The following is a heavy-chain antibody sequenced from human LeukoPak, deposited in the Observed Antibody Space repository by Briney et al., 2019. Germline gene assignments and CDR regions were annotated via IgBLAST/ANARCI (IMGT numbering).Heavy chain of an antibody. Sequence: ASVKVSCKASGYSFTSYGISWVRQAPGQGLEWMGWISANNGNTNYAQRVQGRVTMTTDTSTSIAYMDLSSLRSEDTAVYYCARVGYSNSYDYWGQGTLVTVSS. J-gene: IGHJ4*02. V-gene: IGHV1-18*01. CDR3: ARVGYSNSYDY. D-gene: IGHD1-26*01. CDR2: ISANNGNT. CDR1: GYSFTSYG.